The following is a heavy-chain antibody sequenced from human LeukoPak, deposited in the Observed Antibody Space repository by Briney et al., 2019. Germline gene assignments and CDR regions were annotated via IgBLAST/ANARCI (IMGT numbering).Heavy chain of an antibody. CDR1: GFTFSRCE. J-gene: IGHJ5*02. CDR3: TTIRGVAAAGTRFDP. V-gene: IGHV3-48*03. D-gene: IGHD6-13*01. Sequence: PGGSLRLSRAASGFTFSRCEMNWVRQAPGKGLEWVSYISSSNTIHYAESVTGRFTISRDNAKNSLYLQMNSLRAEDTAVYYCTTIRGVAAAGTRFDPWGQGTLVTVSS. CDR2: ISSSNTI.